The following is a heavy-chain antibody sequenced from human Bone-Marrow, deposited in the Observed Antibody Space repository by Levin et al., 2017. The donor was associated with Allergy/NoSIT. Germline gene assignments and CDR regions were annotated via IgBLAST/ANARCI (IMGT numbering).Heavy chain of an antibody. J-gene: IGHJ4*02. CDR1: GFSLSTYGMR. D-gene: IGHD6-13*01. CDR2: IDWDDDK. CDR3: ARIGAAAGTAFDY. V-gene: IGHV2-70*04. Sequence: QTLSLTCPFSGFSLSTYGMRMRWIRQPPGKALEWLARIDWDDDKFYSTSLKTRLTISKDTSKNQVVLTVTNMDPVDTATYYCARIGAAAGTAFDYWGQGTLVTVSS.